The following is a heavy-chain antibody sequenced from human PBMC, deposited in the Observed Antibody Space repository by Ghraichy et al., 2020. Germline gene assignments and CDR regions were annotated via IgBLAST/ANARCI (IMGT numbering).Heavy chain of an antibody. D-gene: IGHD2-2*01. CDR3: ARSLVPAASYYYYYGMDV. V-gene: IGHV4-59*01. CDR1: GGSISSYY. CDR2: IYYSGST. Sequence: SETLSLTCTVSGGSISSYYWSWIRQPPGKGLEWIGYIYYSGSTNYNPSLKSRVTISVDTSKNQFSLKLSSVTAADTAVYYCARSLVPAASYYYYYGMDVWGQGTTVTVSS. J-gene: IGHJ6*02.